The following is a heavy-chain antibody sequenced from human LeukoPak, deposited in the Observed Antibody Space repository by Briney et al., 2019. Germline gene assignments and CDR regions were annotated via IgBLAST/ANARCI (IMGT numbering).Heavy chain of an antibody. Sequence: GGSLRLSCAASGFTFSNYWMHWVRQGPGKGLVWVSRISPDGSTTNNADSVKGRFIISRDSAQNTVYLQMSSLRLEDTAVYYCAREYSSWSGRAFDYWGQGTLVTASS. CDR3: AREYSSWSGRAFDY. J-gene: IGHJ4*02. V-gene: IGHV3-74*01. CDR1: GFTFSNYW. CDR2: ISPDGSTT. D-gene: IGHD6-6*01.